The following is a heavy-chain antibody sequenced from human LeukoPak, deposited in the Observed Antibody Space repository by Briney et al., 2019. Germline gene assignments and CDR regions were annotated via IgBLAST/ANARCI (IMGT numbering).Heavy chain of an antibody. V-gene: IGHV3-48*02. D-gene: IGHD2/OR15-2a*01. Sequence: GGSLRLSCTASGFTFSHFSMNWVRLAPGKGLQWVSFISGSSKTIHYGDSVKGRFTISRDNAKNSLYLQMNGLRDEDAALYFCARDSGNYIDYWGQGTQVVVSS. CDR3: ARDSGNYIDY. CDR2: ISGSSKTI. CDR1: GFTFSHFS. J-gene: IGHJ4*01.